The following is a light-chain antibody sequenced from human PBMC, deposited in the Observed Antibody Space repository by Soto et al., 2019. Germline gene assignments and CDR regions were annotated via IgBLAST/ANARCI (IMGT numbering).Light chain of an antibody. CDR2: EVI. V-gene: IGLV2-14*01. CDR1: SSDIGRYDY. CDR3: CSFTSSKTWG. Sequence: QSVLTQPASVTGSPGQSITISCTGTSSDIGRYDYVSWFQQHPGRAPRLLIYEVINRPSGVSTRFSGSKSGNTASLTISGLQAEDEADFYCCSFTSSKTWGFGGGTKLTVL. J-gene: IGLJ3*02.